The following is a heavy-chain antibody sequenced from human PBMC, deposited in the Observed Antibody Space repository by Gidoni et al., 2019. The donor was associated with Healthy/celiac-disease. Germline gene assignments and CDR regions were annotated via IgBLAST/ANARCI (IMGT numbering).Heavy chain of an antibody. D-gene: IGHD2-2*01. Sequence: QVQLVQSGAEVKKPGASVKVSCKASGYTFTSYAMHWVRQAPGQRLEWMGWINAGNGNTKYSQKFQGRVTITRDTSASTAYMELSSLRSEDTAVYYCARGDIVVVPAAMRAYYFDYWGQGTLVTVSS. CDR3: ARGDIVVVPAAMRAYYFDY. CDR1: GYTFTSYA. J-gene: IGHJ4*02. CDR2: INAGNGNT. V-gene: IGHV1-3*01.